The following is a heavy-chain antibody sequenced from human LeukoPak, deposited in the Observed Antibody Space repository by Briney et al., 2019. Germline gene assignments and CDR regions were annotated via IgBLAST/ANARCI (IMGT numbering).Heavy chain of an antibody. CDR2: INPTGGST. J-gene: IGHJ4*02. Sequence: ASVKVSCKTSGYTFTTYYMHWVRQAPGQGLEWMGIINPTGGSTSYAQNLQGRVTMTRDTSTSTVYMELSSLRSEDTAVYYCARDPDGDGYDYWGQGTLVTVSS. CDR1: GYTFTTYY. D-gene: IGHD5-24*01. V-gene: IGHV1-46*01. CDR3: ARDPDGDGYDY.